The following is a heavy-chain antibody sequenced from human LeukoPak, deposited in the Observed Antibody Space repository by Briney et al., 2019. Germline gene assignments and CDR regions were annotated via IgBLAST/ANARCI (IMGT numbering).Heavy chain of an antibody. V-gene: IGHV3-48*03. D-gene: IGHD1-26*01. CDR3: ARDFGRGSSDSFDI. J-gene: IGHJ3*02. CDR1: GFTFSTYE. CDR2: ITSSGNTI. Sequence: PGGSLRLSWAASGFTFSTYEMNWVRQAPGKGLEWVSYITSSGNTIYYADSVKGRFTISRDNAKNSLYLQMHSLRADDTAVYYCARDFGRGSSDSFDIWGQGTMVTVSS.